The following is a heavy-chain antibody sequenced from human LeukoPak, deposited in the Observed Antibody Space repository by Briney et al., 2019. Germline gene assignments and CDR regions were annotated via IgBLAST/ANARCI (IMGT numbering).Heavy chain of an antibody. Sequence: ASVKVSCKASGYTFTGYYMNWVRQAPGQGLEWMGWINPNSGRTSYAQKFQGRVTMTRDMSTSTVYMELSSLRSEDTAVYYCARDVGVYDAFDIWGQGTMVTVSS. V-gene: IGHV1-46*01. CDR3: ARDVGVYDAFDI. CDR2: INPNSGRT. CDR1: GYTFTGYY. D-gene: IGHD1-14*01. J-gene: IGHJ3*02.